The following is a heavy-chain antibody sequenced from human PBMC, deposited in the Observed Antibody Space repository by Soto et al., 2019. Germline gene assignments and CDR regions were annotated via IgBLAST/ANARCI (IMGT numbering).Heavy chain of an antibody. CDR1: GYTFTGYY. D-gene: IGHD2-2*01. J-gene: IGHJ6*02. CDR3: ARGGSTSYYYYGMDV. CDR2: INPNSGGT. V-gene: IGHV1-2*02. Sequence: QVQLVQSGAEVKKPGASVKVSCKASGYTFTGYYMHWVRQAPGQGLEWMGWINPNSGGTNYAQKFQGRVTMTRDMSISTAYMELSRLRSDDTAVYYCARGGSTSYYYYGMDVWGQGTTVTVSS.